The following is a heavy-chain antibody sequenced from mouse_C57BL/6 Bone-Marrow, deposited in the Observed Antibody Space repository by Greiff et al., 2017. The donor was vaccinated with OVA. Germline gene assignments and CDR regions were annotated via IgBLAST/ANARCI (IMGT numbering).Heavy chain of an antibody. Sequence: VQLQQSGAELVKPGASVKLSCKASGYTFTSYWMQWVKQRPGQGLEWIGEIDPSDSYTNYNQKFKGKATLTVDTSSSTAYMQLSSLTSEDSAVYYCARRGPYWYFDVWGTGTTVTVSS. V-gene: IGHV1-50*01. CDR3: ARRGPYWYFDV. J-gene: IGHJ1*03. CDR1: GYTFTSYW. CDR2: IDPSDSYT.